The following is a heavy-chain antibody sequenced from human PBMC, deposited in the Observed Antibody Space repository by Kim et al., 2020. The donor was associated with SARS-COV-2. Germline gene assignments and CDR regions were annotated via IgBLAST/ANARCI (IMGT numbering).Heavy chain of an antibody. V-gene: IGHV4-34*01. Sequence: LKSRVTISVDTSKNQFCLKLSSVTAADTAVYYCAGGRRRERPEYENWIDPWGQGTLVTVSS. J-gene: IGHJ5*02. CDR3: AGGRRRERPEYENWIDP. D-gene: IGHD1-26*01.